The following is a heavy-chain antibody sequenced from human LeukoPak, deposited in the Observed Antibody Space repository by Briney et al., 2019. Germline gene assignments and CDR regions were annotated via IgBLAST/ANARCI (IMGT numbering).Heavy chain of an antibody. V-gene: IGHV3-9*01. D-gene: IGHD3-22*01. Sequence: GGSLRLSCAASGFTFDDFAMHWVRQAPGKGLEWVSGVSWNSDSIGYADSVKGRFTISRDNSKNTLYLQMNSLRAEDTAMYYCARGVADYYDSSGYQNWGQGTLVTVSS. CDR2: VSWNSDSI. CDR1: GFTFDDFA. J-gene: IGHJ4*02. CDR3: ARGVADYYDSSGYQN.